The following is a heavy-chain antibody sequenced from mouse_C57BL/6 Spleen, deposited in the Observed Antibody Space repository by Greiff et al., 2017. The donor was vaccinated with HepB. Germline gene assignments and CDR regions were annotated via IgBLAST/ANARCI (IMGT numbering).Heavy chain of an antibody. V-gene: IGHV1-55*01. D-gene: IGHD2-5*01. CDR3: ARYYSNYTAWYFEV. CDR2: IYPGSGST. Sequence: VQLQQPGAELVKPGASVKMSCKASGYTFTSYWITWVKQRPGQGLEWIGYIYPGSGSTNYNEKFKSKATLTVDTSSSTAYMQLSSLTSEDSAVYYCARYYSNYTAWYFEVWGTGTTVTVSS. J-gene: IGHJ1*03. CDR1: GYTFTSYW.